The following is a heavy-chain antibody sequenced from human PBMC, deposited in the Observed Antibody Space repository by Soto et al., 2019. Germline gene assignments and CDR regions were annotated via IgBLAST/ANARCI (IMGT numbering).Heavy chain of an antibody. CDR3: ARVSTVTTPNDY. D-gene: IGHD4-17*01. CDR1: GFTFSHYY. V-gene: IGHV3-11*01. CDR2: ISSSGSTI. J-gene: IGHJ4*02. Sequence: RVSLRLSFAAAGFTFSHYYMSWIRQAPGKGLEWVSYISSSGSTIYYADSVKGRFTISRDNAKNSLYLQMNSLRAEDTAVYYCARVSTVTTPNDYWGQGTLVTVSS.